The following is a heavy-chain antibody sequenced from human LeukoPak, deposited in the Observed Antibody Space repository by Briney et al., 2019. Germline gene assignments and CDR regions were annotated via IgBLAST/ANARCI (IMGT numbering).Heavy chain of an antibody. CDR3: ARGPGGYDILTGYYGSPAFDI. V-gene: IGHV4-59*08. CDR1: GGSISSYY. CDR2: IYYSGST. D-gene: IGHD3-9*01. J-gene: IGHJ3*02. Sequence: SGTLSLTCTVSGGSISSYYWSWIRQPPGKGLEWIGYIYYSGSTNYNPSLKSRVTISVDTSKNQFSLKLSSVTAADTAVYYCARGPGGYDILTGYYGSPAFDIWGQGTMVTVSS.